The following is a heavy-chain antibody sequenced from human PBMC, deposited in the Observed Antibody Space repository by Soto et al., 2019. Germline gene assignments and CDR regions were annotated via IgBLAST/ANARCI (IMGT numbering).Heavy chain of an antibody. CDR1: GFPFSDYY. J-gene: IGHJ4*02. V-gene: IGHV3-11*06. D-gene: IGHD2-21*01. CDR2: ISPKSTYR. CDR3: VRGGGGGLFEH. Sequence: WGSLRLSCPTSGFPFSDYYMSWIRQAPGKGLGWLSHISPKSTYRNYADSVKGRFTISRDNTKSSLFLQMNSLGVEDTAVYYCVRGGGGGLFEHWGQGVLVTVS.